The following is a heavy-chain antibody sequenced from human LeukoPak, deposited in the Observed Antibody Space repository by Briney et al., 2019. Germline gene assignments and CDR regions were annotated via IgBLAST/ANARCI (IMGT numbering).Heavy chain of an antibody. CDR2: INGDGGSS. J-gene: IGHJ5*02. V-gene: IGHV3-20*04. CDR1: GFTFDDYG. D-gene: IGHD3-22*01. CDR3: ARNHEYDSRGYHA. Sequence: GGSLRLSCAASGFTFDDYGMAWVRQAPGKGLEWVSGINGDGGSSGYADSVKGRFTISRDNAKNSLYLQMNSLRVEDTALYYCARNHEYDSRGYHAWGQGTLVTVSS.